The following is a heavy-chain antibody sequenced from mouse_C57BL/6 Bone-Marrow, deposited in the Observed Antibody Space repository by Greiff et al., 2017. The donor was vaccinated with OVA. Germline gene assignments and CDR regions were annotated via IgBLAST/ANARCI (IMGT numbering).Heavy chain of an antibody. CDR3: STGTYYAMDY. D-gene: IGHD4-1*01. Sequence: EVKLVESGGGLVQSGRSLRLSCATSGFTFSDFYMEWVRQAPGKGLEWIAASRNKANDYTTEYSASVKGRFIVSRDTSQSILYLQMNALRAEDTAIYYCSTGTYYAMDYWGQGTSVTVSS. J-gene: IGHJ4*01. CDR2: SRNKANDYTT. V-gene: IGHV7-1*01. CDR1: GFTFSDFY.